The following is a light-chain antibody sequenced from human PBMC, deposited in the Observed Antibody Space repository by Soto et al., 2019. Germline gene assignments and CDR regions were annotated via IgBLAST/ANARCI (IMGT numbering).Light chain of an antibody. CDR3: GADHGSGSNFVV. CDR1: SGYSNYK. J-gene: IGLJ2*01. CDR2: VGTGGIVG. Sequence: QPVLTQPPSASASLGASVTLTCTLSSGYSNYKVDWYQQRPGKGPRFVMRVGTGGIVGSKGDGIPDRFSVLGSGLNRYLTIKNIQEEDESDYHCGADHGSGSNFVVFGGGTKVTV. V-gene: IGLV9-49*01.